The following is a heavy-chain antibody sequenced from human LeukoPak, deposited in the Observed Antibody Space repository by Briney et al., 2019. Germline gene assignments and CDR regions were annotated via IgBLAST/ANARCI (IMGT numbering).Heavy chain of an antibody. D-gene: IGHD1-26*01. V-gene: IGHV1-46*01. CDR1: GYTFTSYY. CDR2: INPSGGST. J-gene: IGHJ6*03. Sequence: ASVKVSCKASGYTFTSYYMHWVRQAPGEGLEWMGIINPSGGSTSYAQKFQGRVTMTRDMSTSTVYMELSSLRAEDTAVYYCARGRRWELLSRYYYYMDVWGKGTTVTVSS. CDR3: ARGRRWELLSRYYYYMDV.